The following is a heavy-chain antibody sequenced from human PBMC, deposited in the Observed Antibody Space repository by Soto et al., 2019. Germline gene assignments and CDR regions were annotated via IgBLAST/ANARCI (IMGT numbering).Heavy chain of an antibody. CDR1: GYSFINYW. CDR2: IYPGDSDT. CDR3: ARPGGYCSGGSCYRVAAIDY. J-gene: IGHJ4*02. V-gene: IGHV5-51*01. Sequence: GESLKISCKASGYSFINYWIGWVRQMPGKGLEWMGIIYPGDSDTRYSPSFQGQVTISADKSISTAYLQWSSLKASDTAMYYCARPGGYCSGGSCYRVAAIDYWGQGTLVTVSS. D-gene: IGHD2-15*01.